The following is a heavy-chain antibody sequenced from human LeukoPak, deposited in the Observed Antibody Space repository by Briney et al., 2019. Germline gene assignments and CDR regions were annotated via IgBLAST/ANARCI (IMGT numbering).Heavy chain of an antibody. V-gene: IGHV1-46*01. CDR2: INPSGGST. J-gene: IGHJ4*02. Sequence: ASVKVSCKASGYTFTSYYMHWVRQAPGQGLEWMGIINPSGGSTSYAQKFQGRVTMTRDTSTSTVYMELSSLRSEDTAVYYCARGPTYYYDSSGYYRYFDYWGQGTLVTVSS. D-gene: IGHD3-22*01. CDR3: ARGPTYYYDSSGYYRYFDY. CDR1: GYTFTSYY.